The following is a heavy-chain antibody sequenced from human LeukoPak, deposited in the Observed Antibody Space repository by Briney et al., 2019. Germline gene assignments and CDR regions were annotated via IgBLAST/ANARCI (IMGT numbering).Heavy chain of an antibody. CDR1: GGTFSSYA. Sequence: SVKVSCKAPGGTFSSYAISWVRQAPGQGLEWMGGIIPIFGTANYAQKFQGRVTITTDESTSTAYMELSSLRSEDTAVYYCASGRTRQNYYYYYMDVWGKGTTVTVSS. J-gene: IGHJ6*03. V-gene: IGHV1-69*05. CDR2: IIPIFGTA. CDR3: ASGRTRQNYYYYYMDV.